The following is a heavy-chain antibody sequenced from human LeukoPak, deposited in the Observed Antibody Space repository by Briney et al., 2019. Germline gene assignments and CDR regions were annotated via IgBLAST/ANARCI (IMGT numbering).Heavy chain of an antibody. V-gene: IGHV3-48*03. CDR3: ARVYSGPRGYFDL. CDR1: GFTFSSYD. Sequence: PGGSLRLSCAASGFTFSSYDMNWVRQAPGKGLEWVSYISYSGSSIYYADSVKGRFTISRDNAKNSLYLRMNSLRAEDTAVYYCARVYSGPRGYFDLWGRGTLVTVSS. J-gene: IGHJ2*01. D-gene: IGHD2-21*01. CDR2: ISYSGSSI.